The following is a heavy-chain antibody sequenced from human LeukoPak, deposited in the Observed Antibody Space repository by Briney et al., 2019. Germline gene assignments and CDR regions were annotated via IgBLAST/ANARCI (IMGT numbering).Heavy chain of an antibody. Sequence: SQTLSLTCTVSGGSISSGDYYWSWIRQPPGKGLEWIGYIYYSESTCYNSSLKSPVTISVDTSKNQFYLKLSSVTAADTAVYYCARGRDYYCSGSYPDYWGQGTLVTVSS. V-gene: IGHV4-30-4*01. J-gene: IGHJ4*02. CDR1: GGSISSGDYY. D-gene: IGHD3-10*01. CDR2: IYYSEST. CDR3: ARGRDYYCSGSYPDY.